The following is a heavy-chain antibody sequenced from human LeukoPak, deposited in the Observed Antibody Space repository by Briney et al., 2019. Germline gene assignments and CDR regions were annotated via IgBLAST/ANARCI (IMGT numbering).Heavy chain of an antibody. CDR3: AILSCDGRVSFY. CDR1: GCTFSTYS. V-gene: IGHV3-23*01. D-gene: IGHD2/OR15-2a*01. Sequence: GSLTLSCAASGCTFSTYSMSWVRQAPGKGLEGVSGIRSGGENTYYADSVRGRFTISRDNSRGTLSLQMNSLRAEDTAVYFCAILSCDGRVSFYWGQGTPVTVSS. J-gene: IGHJ4*02. CDR2: IRSGGENT.